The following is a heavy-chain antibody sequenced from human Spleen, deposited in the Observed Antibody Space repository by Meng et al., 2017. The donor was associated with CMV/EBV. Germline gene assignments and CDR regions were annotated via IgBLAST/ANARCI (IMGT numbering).Heavy chain of an antibody. CDR3: ARARRSSFPPYY. J-gene: IGHJ4*02. V-gene: IGHV4-30-4*08. CDR2: IYYSEST. D-gene: IGHD2-2*01. CDR1: VGFISSGHYY. Sequence: CTVSVGFISSGHYYWRLLRQPPEKCLEWIGYIYYSESTYYNPSLKSRVTISVDSSKNQFSLKLSSVTAADAAVYYCARARRSSFPPYYWGQGTLVTVSS.